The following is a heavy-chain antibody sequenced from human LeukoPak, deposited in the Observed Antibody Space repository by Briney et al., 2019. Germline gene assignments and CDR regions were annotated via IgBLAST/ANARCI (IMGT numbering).Heavy chain of an antibody. Sequence: NPSETLSLTCAVYGGSFSDYFWSWIRQPPGKGLEWIGEISHSGSTTYNPSLRSRVTISGDTSKKQFSLKLSSVTAADTAVYYCARVYWNYIDYWGQGTLVTVSS. D-gene: IGHD2-8*02. J-gene: IGHJ4*02. CDR2: ISHSGST. CDR3: ARVYWNYIDY. V-gene: IGHV4-34*01. CDR1: GGSFSDYF.